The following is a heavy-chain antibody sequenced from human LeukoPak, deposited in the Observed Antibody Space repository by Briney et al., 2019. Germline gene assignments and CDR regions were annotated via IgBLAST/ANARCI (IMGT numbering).Heavy chain of an antibody. J-gene: IGHJ4*02. V-gene: IGHV4-4*07. CDR2: IYTSGNT. CDR3: ARSGSYSGPYVY. CDR1: GGSISSSY. D-gene: IGHD1-26*01. Sequence: SSETLSLTCTVSGGSISSSYWSWIRQPAGKGVEWIGRIYTSGNTNYNPSLKSRITMSVDTSKNQFSLKLSSVTAADTAVYYCARSGSYSGPYVYWGQGTVVTVSS.